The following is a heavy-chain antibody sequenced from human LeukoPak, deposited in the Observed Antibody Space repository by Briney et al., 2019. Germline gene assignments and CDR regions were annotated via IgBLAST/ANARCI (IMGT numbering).Heavy chain of an antibody. Sequence: PSETLSLTCTVSGGSISSYYWSWIRQPPGKGLEWIGFIYYSGSTNYNPSLKSRVTISVDTSKNQFSLKLSSVTAADTAVYYCARASGYCSSTSCYGVFHRNWFDPWGQGTLVTVSS. CDR3: ARASGYCSSTSCYGVFHRNWFDP. J-gene: IGHJ5*02. V-gene: IGHV4-59*12. D-gene: IGHD2-2*01. CDR2: IYYSGST. CDR1: GGSISSYY.